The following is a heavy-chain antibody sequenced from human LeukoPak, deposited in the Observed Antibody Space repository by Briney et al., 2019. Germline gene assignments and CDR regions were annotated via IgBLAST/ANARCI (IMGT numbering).Heavy chain of an antibody. CDR3: ARSFDYDSSGYLSFDY. V-gene: IGHV1-46*01. CDR1: GYTFTSYY. Sequence: ASVKVSCKASGYTFTSYYMHWVRQAPGQGLEWMGMIYPSGGSTSYAQKFQGRVTMTRDTSTSTVYMELSSLPSEDTAVYSCARSFDYDSSGYLSFDYWGQGTLVTVSS. D-gene: IGHD3-22*01. CDR2: IYPSGGST. J-gene: IGHJ4*02.